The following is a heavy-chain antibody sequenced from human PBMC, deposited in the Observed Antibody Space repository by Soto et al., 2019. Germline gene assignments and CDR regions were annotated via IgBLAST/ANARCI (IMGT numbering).Heavy chain of an antibody. CDR3: ASSRGVYYIDV. Sequence: QVLLVESGGGVVQPGRSLRLSCAASGFSFTTYPMHWVRQAPGKGLEWVALISYDGSNKHYADSVRGRFTISRDNSNNTLYLQMSSLRVEDTALYYCASSRGVYYIDVWGKGTTVTVSS. J-gene: IGHJ6*03. V-gene: IGHV3-30-3*01. CDR1: GFSFTTYP. CDR2: ISYDGSNK.